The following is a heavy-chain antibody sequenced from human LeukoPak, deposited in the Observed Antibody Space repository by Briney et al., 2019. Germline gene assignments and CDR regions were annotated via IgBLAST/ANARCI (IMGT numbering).Heavy chain of an antibody. CDR1: GGSISSYY. CDR2: IYYSGTT. CDR3: ARWILYSSGSYSDY. V-gene: IGHV4-59*01. J-gene: IGHJ4*02. Sequence: SETLSLTCTVSGGSISSYYWSWIRQPPGKGLEWIGYIYYSGTTRYNSSLKSRVTISVDTSKNQFSLKLSSVTAADTAVYYCARWILYSSGSYSDYWGQGTLVTVSS. D-gene: IGHD3-10*01.